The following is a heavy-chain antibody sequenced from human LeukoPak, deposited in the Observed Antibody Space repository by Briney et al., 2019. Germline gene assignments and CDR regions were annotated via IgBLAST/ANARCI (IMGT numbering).Heavy chain of an antibody. V-gene: IGHV3-21*01. J-gene: IGHJ4*02. Sequence: SGGSLRLSCAASGFTFSRYNMNWVRQAPGKGLEWVSSITTSSNYIYYADSVKGRFTISRDNAKNSLSLQMNSLRAEDTAVYYCAKGHSGYDFGDYFDYWGQGTLVTVSS. CDR1: GFTFSRYN. CDR2: ITTSSNYI. CDR3: AKGHSGYDFGDYFDY. D-gene: IGHD5-12*01.